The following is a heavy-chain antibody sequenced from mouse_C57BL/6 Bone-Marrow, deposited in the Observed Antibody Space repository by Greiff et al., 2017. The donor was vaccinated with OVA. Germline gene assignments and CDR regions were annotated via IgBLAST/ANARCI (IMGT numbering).Heavy chain of an antibody. J-gene: IGHJ4*01. CDR3: ARMSHKGGRGSSPYYAMDY. CDR1: GYTFTSYW. CDR2: INPSNGGT. D-gene: IGHD1-1*01. V-gene: IGHV1-53*01. Sequence: VQLQQPGTELVKPGASVKLSCKASGYTFTSYWMHWVKQRPGQGLEWIGNINPSNGGTNYNEQFKSKATLTVYKSSSPAYMPLSSLTSEDTAVYDCARMSHKGGRGSSPYYAMDYWGQGTSGTVSS.